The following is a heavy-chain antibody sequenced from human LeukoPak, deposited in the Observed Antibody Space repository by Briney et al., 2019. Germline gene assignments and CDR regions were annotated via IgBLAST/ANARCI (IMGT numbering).Heavy chain of an antibody. CDR1: GYSISSGYY. CDR2: IYHSGST. D-gene: IGHD1-26*01. J-gene: IGHJ4*02. CDR3: ARVSGSNYYYDY. V-gene: IGHV4-38-2*01. Sequence: SETLSLTCAVSGYSISSGYYWGWIRQPPGKGLEWIGSIYHSGSTPYNPSLKSRVTISVDTSKKQFSLKLSSVTAADTAVYYCARVSGSNYYYDYWGQGTLVTVSS.